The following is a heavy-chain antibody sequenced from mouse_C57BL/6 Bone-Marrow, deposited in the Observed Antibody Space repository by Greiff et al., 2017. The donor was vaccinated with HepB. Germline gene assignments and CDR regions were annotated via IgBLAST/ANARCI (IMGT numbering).Heavy chain of an antibody. V-gene: IGHV1-82*01. CDR2: IYPGDGDT. CDR3: ANYDGSSPYYFDY. CDR1: GYAFSSSW. D-gene: IGHD1-1*01. J-gene: IGHJ2*01. Sequence: VQLQQSGPELVKPGASVKISCKASGYAFSSSWMNWVKQRPGKGLEWIGRIYPGDGDTNYNGKFKGKATLTADKSSSTAYMQRSSLTSEDSAVYFCANYDGSSPYYFDYWGQGTTLTVSS.